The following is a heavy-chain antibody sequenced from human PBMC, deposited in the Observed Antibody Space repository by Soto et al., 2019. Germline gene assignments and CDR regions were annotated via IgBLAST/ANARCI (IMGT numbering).Heavy chain of an antibody. V-gene: IGHV3-23*01. J-gene: IGHJ4*02. CDR2: ISGSGGST. D-gene: IGHD1-26*01. CDR3: AKQGGIFDY. CDR1: GFTFDSYV. Sequence: EVQLLESGGGLVQPGGSLRLSCAASGFTFDSYVMSWVRQAPGKGLEWVSGISGSGGSTYYADSVKGRFTISRDNSKNTLYLQMSSLRAEDTAVYYCAKQGGIFDYWGQGTLVTVSS.